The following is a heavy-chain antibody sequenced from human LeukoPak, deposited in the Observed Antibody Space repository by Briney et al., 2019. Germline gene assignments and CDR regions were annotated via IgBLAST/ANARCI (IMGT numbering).Heavy chain of an antibody. CDR2: IWYDGSNK. V-gene: IGHV3-30*02. J-gene: IGHJ6*03. D-gene: IGHD5-12*01. Sequence: GGSLRLSCAASGFTFSSYGMHWVRQAPGKGLEWVAVIWYDGSNKYYADSVKGRFTISRDNSKNTLYLQMNSLRAEDTAVYYCAKTYSDYYYYMDVWGKGTTVTVSS. CDR3: AKTYSDYYYYMDV. CDR1: GFTFSSYG.